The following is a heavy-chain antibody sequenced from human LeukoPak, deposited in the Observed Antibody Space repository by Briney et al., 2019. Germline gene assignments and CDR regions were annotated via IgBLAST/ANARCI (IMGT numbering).Heavy chain of an antibody. CDR1: GGSISSGSYY. CDR3: ASTRNWNFENDWGFDY. J-gene: IGHJ4*02. D-gene: IGHD1-7*01. V-gene: IGHV4-61*02. Sequence: SETLSLTCTVSGGSISSGSYYWSWIRQPAGKGLEWIGRIYTSGSTNYNPSLKSRVTISVDTPKNHFSLKLSSVTAADTAVYYGASTRNWNFENDWGFDYWGQGTLVTVSS. CDR2: IYTSGST.